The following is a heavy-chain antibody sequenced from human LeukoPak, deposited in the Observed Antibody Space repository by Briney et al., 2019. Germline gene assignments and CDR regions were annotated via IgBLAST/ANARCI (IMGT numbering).Heavy chain of an antibody. D-gene: IGHD5-18*01. Sequence: RGSLRLSCAASGFTVSSNYMSWVRQAPEKGLEWVSVIYIGGNTYYADSVKGRFTISRDNSKNTLYLQMNSLRAEDTAVYYCARVAGYSYGYAFDIWGQGTMVTVSS. CDR1: GFTVSSNY. J-gene: IGHJ3*02. CDR3: ARVAGYSYGYAFDI. CDR2: IYIGGNT. V-gene: IGHV3-53*01.